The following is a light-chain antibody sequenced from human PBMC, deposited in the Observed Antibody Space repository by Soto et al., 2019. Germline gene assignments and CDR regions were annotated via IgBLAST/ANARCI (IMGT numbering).Light chain of an antibody. J-gene: IGKJ1*01. Sequence: ETVLTQSPGTLSLSPGERATLSCRASQSVSSNYLAWYQHIPGQAPRLLIYGASTRATGIPDRFSGSGSGTDCTLPISRLEPEDFAVYYCQQFDRSLPSWTFGQGTKVE. CDR1: QSVSSNY. CDR2: GAS. V-gene: IGKV3-20*01. CDR3: QQFDRSLPSWT.